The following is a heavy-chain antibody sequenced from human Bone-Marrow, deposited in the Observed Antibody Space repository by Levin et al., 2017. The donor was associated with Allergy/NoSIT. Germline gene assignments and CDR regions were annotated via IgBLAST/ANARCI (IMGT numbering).Heavy chain of an antibody. Sequence: SQTLSLTCAISGDSVSSNSVAWNWIRQSPSRGLEWLGRTYYRSKWYNDYAVSVKSRITIKPDTSKNQFSLQLNSVTPEDTAVYYCARDRVVVVPGASYGMDVWGQGITVTVSS. J-gene: IGHJ6*02. CDR3: ARDRVVVVPGASYGMDV. D-gene: IGHD2-15*01. CDR2: TYYRSKWYN. CDR1: GDSVSSNSVA. V-gene: IGHV6-1*01.